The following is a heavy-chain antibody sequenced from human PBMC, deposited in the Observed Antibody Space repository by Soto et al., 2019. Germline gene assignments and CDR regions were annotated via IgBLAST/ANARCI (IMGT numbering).Heavy chain of an antibody. CDR1: GYTFTSYD. Sequence: GASVKVSCKASGYTFTSYDINWVRQATGQWLEWMGWMNPNSGNTGYAQKFQGRVTMTRNTSISTAYMELSSLRSEDTAVYYCAMAPQWLVYNLFASWGQGTLVTVSS. J-gene: IGHJ5*01. CDR3: AMAPQWLVYNLFAS. V-gene: IGHV1-8*01. CDR2: MNPNSGNT. D-gene: IGHD6-19*01.